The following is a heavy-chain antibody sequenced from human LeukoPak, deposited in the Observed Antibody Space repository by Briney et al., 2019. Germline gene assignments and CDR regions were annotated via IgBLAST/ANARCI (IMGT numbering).Heavy chain of an antibody. D-gene: IGHD3-22*01. CDR1: GYTFTSYA. CDR2: INAGNGNT. V-gene: IGHV1-3*01. J-gene: IGHJ5*02. CDR3: AADPPLLYYYDSSGST. Sequence: ASVKVSCKASGYTFTSYAMHWVRQAPGQRLEWMGWINAGNGNTKYSQKFQGRVTITRDTSASTAYMELSSLRSEDTAVYYCAADPPLLYYYDSSGSTWGQGTLVTVSS.